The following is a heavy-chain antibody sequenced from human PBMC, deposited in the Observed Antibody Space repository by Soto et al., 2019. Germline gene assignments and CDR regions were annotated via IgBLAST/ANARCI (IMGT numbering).Heavy chain of an antibody. J-gene: IGHJ6*02. CDR1: GGSISSYF. CDR2: ISYTGST. CDR3: ARQGFGATHGLVDV. Sequence: SETLSLTCTVSGGSISSYFWSWIRQSPGQGLVWIGYISYTGSTTYNPSLKSRVTMSVDPSRNQFSLRLSSVTAADTAIYYCARQGFGATHGLVDVWGQGTTVT. V-gene: IGHV4-59*01. D-gene: IGHD3-10*01.